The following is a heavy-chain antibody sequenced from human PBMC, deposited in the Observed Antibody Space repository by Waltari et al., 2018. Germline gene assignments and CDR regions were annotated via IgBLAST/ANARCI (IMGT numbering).Heavy chain of an antibody. J-gene: IGHJ4*02. CDR3: ARVGFFWSGSQIFDY. CDR1: GGSISSYY. CDR2: IYYSGST. Sequence: QVQLQESGPGLVKPSETLSLTCTVSGGSISSYYWSWIRQPPGKGLEWIGYIYYSGSTNYNPSLKSRVTISEDTSKNQFSLKLSSVTAADTAVYYCARVGFFWSGSQIFDYWGQGTLVTVSS. D-gene: IGHD3-3*01. V-gene: IGHV4-59*01.